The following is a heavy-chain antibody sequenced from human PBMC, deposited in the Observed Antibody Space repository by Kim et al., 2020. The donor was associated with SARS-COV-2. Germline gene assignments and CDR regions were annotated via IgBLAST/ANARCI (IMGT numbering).Heavy chain of an antibody. J-gene: IGHJ3*02. CDR3: VKEFHAGSAGYDAFAI. D-gene: IGHD5-18*01. Sequence: DSGNGRFAISRDKAKNSMYLQMNSLRAEDTAVYYCVKEFHAGSAGYDAFAIWGQGTMVTVSA. V-gene: IGHV3-21*01.